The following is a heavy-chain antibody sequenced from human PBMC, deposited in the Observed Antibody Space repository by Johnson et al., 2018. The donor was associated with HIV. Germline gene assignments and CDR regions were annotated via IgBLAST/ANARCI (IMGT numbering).Heavy chain of an antibody. Sequence: VQLVESGGGLVQPGGSLRLSCAASGFTFSTYWMTLVRQAPGKGLEWVANIKQDGSEKYYVDSVKGRFTISRDDAKNSLYLQMNSLRAEDTAVYYCAKVYSSSVPAPGIWGQGTMVTVSS. D-gene: IGHD6-6*01. CDR2: IKQDGSEK. CDR1: GFTFSTYW. V-gene: IGHV3-7*02. CDR3: AKVYSSSVPAPGI. J-gene: IGHJ3*02.